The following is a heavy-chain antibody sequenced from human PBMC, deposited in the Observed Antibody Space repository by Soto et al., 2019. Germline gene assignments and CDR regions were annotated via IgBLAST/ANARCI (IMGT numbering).Heavy chain of an antibody. CDR2: INPSGGST. Sequence: QVQLVQSGAEVKKPGASVKVSCKASGYTFTSYYMHWVRQAPGQGLEWMGIINPSGGSTSYAQKFQGRVTMTRDTSTSTVYMELSSLRSEDTAVYYCARDGAGTYGAADYGMDVWGQGTTVTASS. D-gene: IGHD3-10*01. CDR3: ARDGAGTYGAADYGMDV. CDR1: GYTFTSYY. V-gene: IGHV1-46*03. J-gene: IGHJ6*02.